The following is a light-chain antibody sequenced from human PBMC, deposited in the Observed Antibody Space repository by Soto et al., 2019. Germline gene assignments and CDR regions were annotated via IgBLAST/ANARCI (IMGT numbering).Light chain of an antibody. CDR3: QQLSRYPLT. V-gene: IGKV1-9*01. CDR1: HALSNY. Sequence: DIQLTQSPSVLSASVGDTFTITCRASHALSNYLAWYQQKPGKAPDLLIYSASTLQSGVPSRFSGSGSETEFSLTIRALQPEDFATYYCQQLSRYPLTFGGGTKVDIK. CDR2: SAS. J-gene: IGKJ4*01.